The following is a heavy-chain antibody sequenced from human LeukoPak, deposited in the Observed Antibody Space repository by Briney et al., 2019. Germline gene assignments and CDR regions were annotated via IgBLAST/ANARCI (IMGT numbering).Heavy chain of an antibody. CDR2: IFPSGGEI. CDR1: GFTFSTFA. CDR3: ARALYASSSWHTFDI. D-gene: IGHD6-13*01. Sequence: GGSLRLSCAASGFTFSTFAMIWVRQPPGKGLEWVSRIFPSGGEIHYADSVKGRFTISRDNAKNSLHLQMNSLRAEDTAFYYCARALYASSSWHTFDIWGQGTMVTVSS. J-gene: IGHJ3*02. V-gene: IGHV3-23*01.